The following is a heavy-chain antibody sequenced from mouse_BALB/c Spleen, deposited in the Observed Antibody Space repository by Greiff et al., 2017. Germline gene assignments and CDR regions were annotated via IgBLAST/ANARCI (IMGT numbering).Heavy chain of an antibody. Sequence: EVQRVESGGGLVQPGGSLKLSCAASGFTFSSYTMSWVRQTPEKRLEWVAYISNGGGSTYYPDTVKGRFTISRDNAKNTLYLQMSSLKSEDTAMYYCARLPVSSYYFDYWGQGTTLTVSS. CDR3: ARLPVSSYYFDY. CDR2: ISNGGGST. D-gene: IGHD1-1*01. J-gene: IGHJ2*01. V-gene: IGHV5-12-2*01. CDR1: GFTFSSYT.